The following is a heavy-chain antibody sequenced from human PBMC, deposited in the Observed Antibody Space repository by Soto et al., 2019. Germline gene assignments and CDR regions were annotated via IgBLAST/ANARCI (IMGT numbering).Heavy chain of an antibody. CDR2: INPDGTTT. CDR1: GFTFSSYW. CDR3: AKDLSWGQSDY. J-gene: IGHJ4*02. V-gene: IGHV3-74*02. Sequence: DGKLVESGGGLVQPGESLRLSCAVSGFTFSSYWMHWFRQDPGMGLVWVATINPDGTTTQYADFVQGRFTVSRSNARTTLFLQMNGLRAEDAALYYCAKDLSWGQSDYWGRGTLVTVSS. D-gene: IGHD3-16*01.